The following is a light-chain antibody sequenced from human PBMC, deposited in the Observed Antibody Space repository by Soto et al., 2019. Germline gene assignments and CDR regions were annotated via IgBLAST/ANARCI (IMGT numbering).Light chain of an antibody. J-gene: IGLJ2*01. CDR3: SSYKRGATLV. CDR2: NTN. V-gene: IGLV8-61*01. CDR1: SDSVSASHF. Sequence: QAVVTQEPSFSVSPGGTVTLTCGLSSDSVSASHFPSWYQQTPGQAPRTLIYNTNTRSSGVPDRFSGSKSANTASLSISGLQAEDEAYYYCSSYKRGATLVFGGGTKLTVL.